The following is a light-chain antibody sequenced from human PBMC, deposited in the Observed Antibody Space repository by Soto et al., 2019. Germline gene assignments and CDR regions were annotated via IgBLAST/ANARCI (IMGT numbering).Light chain of an antibody. CDR1: SSDVGGYTY. V-gene: IGLV2-14*01. CDR2: DVS. CDR3: SSYTSSSTLGVV. Sequence: QSALTQPASVSGSPGQSITISCTGTSSDVGGYTYVSWYQQHPGKAPKLMIYDVSNRPSGVSNRFSGSKSGNTASLTIAGLQAEDEADYYCSSYTSSSTLGVVFGGGTKLTVL. J-gene: IGLJ2*01.